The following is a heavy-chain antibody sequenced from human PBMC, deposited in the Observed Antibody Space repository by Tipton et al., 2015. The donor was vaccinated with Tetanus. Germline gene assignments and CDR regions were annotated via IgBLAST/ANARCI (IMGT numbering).Heavy chain of an antibody. V-gene: IGHV5-51*01. D-gene: IGHD7-27*01. J-gene: IGHJ2*01. CDR1: GCRFSSYW. CDR2: IYPDDSDT. CDR3: ARRLGPYTGDHFWHFDL. Sequence: QLVQSGAEVKEAGESLRISCKASGCRFSSYWIAWVRQMPGKGLEWMGIIYPDDSDTRYSPSFQGQVTISADKSTTTAYLQWSSLKASDTAMYYCARRLGPYTGDHFWHFDLWGRGTLVTVSS.